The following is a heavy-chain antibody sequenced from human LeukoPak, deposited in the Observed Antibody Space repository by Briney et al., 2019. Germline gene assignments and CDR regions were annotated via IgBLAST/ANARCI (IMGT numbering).Heavy chain of an antibody. CDR1: GFTFSSYG. CDR3: AKGGEVSSWYKRLKLYFDY. J-gene: IGHJ4*02. D-gene: IGHD6-13*01. Sequence: GGSLRLSCAASGFTFSSYGMSWVRQAPGKGLEWVAVISYDGSNKYYADSVKGRFTISRDNSKNTLYLQMNSLRAEDTAVYYCAKGGEVSSWYKRLKLYFDYWGQGTLVTVSS. V-gene: IGHV3-30*18. CDR2: ISYDGSNK.